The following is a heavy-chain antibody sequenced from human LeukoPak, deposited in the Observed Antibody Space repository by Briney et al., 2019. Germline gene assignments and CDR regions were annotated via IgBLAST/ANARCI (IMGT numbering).Heavy chain of an antibody. Sequence: GSLRLSCAASGFTFSSYALSWFRQPPGKGLEWIGYIYNSGSATYNPSLKSRVTISVDTSKNQFSLKLTSVSTTDTAVYYCARHGSGWSFDYWGQGVLVTVSS. D-gene: IGHD6-19*01. CDR3: ARHGSGWSFDY. CDR2: IYNSGSA. J-gene: IGHJ4*02. CDR1: GFTFSSYA. V-gene: IGHV4-59*01.